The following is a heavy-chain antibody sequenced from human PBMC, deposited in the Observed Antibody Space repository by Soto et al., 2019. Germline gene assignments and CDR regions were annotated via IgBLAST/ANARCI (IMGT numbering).Heavy chain of an antibody. CDR2: IYYSGST. CDR3: ARRFGGDELDY. D-gene: IGHD3-16*01. J-gene: IGHJ4*02. V-gene: IGHV4-59*08. CDR1: GGSISSYY. Sequence: PSETLSLTCTVSGGSISSYYWSWIRQPPGKGLEWIGYIYYSGSTNYNPSLKSRVTISVDTSKNQFSLKLTSVTAADTAVYYCARRFGGDELDYWGQGTLVTVSS.